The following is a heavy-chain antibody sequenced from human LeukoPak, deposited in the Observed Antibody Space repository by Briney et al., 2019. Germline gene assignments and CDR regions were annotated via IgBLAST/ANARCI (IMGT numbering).Heavy chain of an antibody. CDR1: GYTFTDFY. CDR2: INPSGGTT. Sequence: ASVKVSCKASGYTFTDFYMRWVRQAPGQGLEWMGIINPSGGTTNYAQKIQGRVTMTRDTSTSTVYMKLSSLRSEDTAVYYCARGRYSSAYWGQGTLVTVSS. J-gene: IGHJ4*02. V-gene: IGHV1-46*01. CDR3: ARGRYSSAY. D-gene: IGHD3-22*01.